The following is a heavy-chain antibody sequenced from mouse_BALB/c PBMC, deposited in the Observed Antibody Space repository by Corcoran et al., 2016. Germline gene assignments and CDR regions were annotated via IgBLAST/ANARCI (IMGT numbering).Heavy chain of an antibody. V-gene: IGHV1-9*01. CDR3: ARRYGPAWFAY. CDR2: ILPGSGST. D-gene: IGHD1-2*01. J-gene: IGHJ3*01. Sequence: QVQLQQSGAELMKPGASVKISCKATGYTFSSYWIEWVKQRPGHGLEWIGEILPGSGSTNYNEKFKGKATFTADTSSNTAYMQLSSLTSEDSAVYYCARRYGPAWFAYWGQGTLVTVSA. CDR1: GYTFSSYW.